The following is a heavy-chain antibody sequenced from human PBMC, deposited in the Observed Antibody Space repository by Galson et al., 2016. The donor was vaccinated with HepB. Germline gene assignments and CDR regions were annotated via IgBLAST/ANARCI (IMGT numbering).Heavy chain of an antibody. CDR3: ARVLGIPVAPFDH. CDR2: INTGNGNT. J-gene: IGHJ4*02. CDR1: GYSFISYA. Sequence: SVKVSCKASGYSFISYALHWVRQAPGQSLEWMGWINTGNGNTKYSQKFQGRVAIARGTSANTVYMELSSLRSEDTAVYYCARVLGIPVAPFDHWGQGTLVTVSS. D-gene: IGHD6-19*01. V-gene: IGHV1-3*04.